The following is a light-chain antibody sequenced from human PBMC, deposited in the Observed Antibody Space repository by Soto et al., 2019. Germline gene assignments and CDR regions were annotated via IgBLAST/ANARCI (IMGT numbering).Light chain of an antibody. V-gene: IGKV4-1*01. CDR2: WAS. J-gene: IGKJ1*01. CDR3: QQYYGPPQT. CDR1: QRVLSSSNNKNY. Sequence: DFVMTQSPDSLAVSLGERATINCKASQRVLSSSNNKNYLAWYQQKPGQPPKLLIYWASTRESGVPDRFSGRGSGTDFTLTISSLQAEDVAVYYCQQYYGPPQTFGQGTKVEIK.